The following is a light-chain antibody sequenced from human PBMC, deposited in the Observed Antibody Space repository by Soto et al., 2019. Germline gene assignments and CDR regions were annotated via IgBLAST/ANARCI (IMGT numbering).Light chain of an antibody. Sequence: EIVLTQSPATLSLSPGAGATLSCRASQSVNSYLSWYQQTPGQAPRLLIYDASNRAAGIPARFSGSGSGTDFTLTISSLEPEDFAVYYCQQRSTWPPTFGGGTKVAIK. CDR2: DAS. J-gene: IGKJ4*01. CDR1: QSVNSY. CDR3: QQRSTWPPT. V-gene: IGKV3-11*01.